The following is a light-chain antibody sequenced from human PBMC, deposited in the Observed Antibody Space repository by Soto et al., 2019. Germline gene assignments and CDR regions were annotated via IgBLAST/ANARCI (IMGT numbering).Light chain of an antibody. V-gene: IGKV1-39*01. J-gene: IGKJ1*01. CDR2: GAT. Sequence: ILLIRSLSTLSASVEDRVTITGLASQSMRSYLNWYQQKPGKAPMLLIYGATNLQSVVPSRFSGSGSRTDFTLTISSLQPEDFATYFCQQIVSVRSWTFGQGTKVDIK. CDR1: QSMRSY. CDR3: QQIVSVRSWT.